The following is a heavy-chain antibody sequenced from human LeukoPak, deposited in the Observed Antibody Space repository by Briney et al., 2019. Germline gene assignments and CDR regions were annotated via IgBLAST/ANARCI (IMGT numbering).Heavy chain of an antibody. V-gene: IGHV4-30-4*01. CDR3: ATYYAGRGGSGY. D-gene: IGHD3-10*01. J-gene: IGHJ4*02. CDR2: SGST. Sequence: SETLSLTCTVSGASISSGAYHWSWIRQPPGKGLEWIGYSGSTNYNPSLNGRVTISVDTSKKQFSLRLTSVTPADTAVYFCATYYAGRGGSGYWGQGTLVTVSS. CDR1: GASISSGAYH.